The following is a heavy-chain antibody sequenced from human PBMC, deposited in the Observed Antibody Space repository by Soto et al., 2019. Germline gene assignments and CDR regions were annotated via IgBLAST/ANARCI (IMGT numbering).Heavy chain of an antibody. D-gene: IGHD3-10*01. CDR3: ATVMVRGVITLNWFDP. CDR1: GYTLTELS. V-gene: IGHV1-24*01. J-gene: IGHJ5*02. CDR2: FDPEDGET. Sequence: QVQLVQSGAEVKKPGASVKVSCKVSGYTLTELSMHWVRQAPGKGLEWMGGFDPEDGETIYAQKFQGRVTMTEDTSTDTAYMELSSLRSEDTAVYYCATVMVRGVITLNWFDPWGQGTPVTVSS.